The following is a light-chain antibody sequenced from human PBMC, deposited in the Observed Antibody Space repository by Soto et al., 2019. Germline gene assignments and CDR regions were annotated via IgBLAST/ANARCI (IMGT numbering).Light chain of an antibody. CDR3: CSYAGNKIHYV. CDR1: SSDVGNFNL. CDR2: EVS. J-gene: IGLJ1*01. V-gene: IGLV2-23*02. Sequence: QSVLTKPASVSGSPGRSITIACTGTSSDVGNFNLVSWYQHHPGKAPKLMIFEVSKRPSGVSNRYSGSKSGNTASLTISGPQAEDEADYYCCSYAGNKIHYVFGTGTKVTVL.